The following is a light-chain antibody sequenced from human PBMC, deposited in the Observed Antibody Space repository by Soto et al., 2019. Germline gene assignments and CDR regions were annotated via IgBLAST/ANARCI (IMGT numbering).Light chain of an antibody. CDR1: SSDVGSYNY. CDR3: SSYAGSNTYV. CDR2: EVF. J-gene: IGLJ1*01. Sequence: QSVLTQPPSASGSPGQSVTISCTGTSSDVGSYNYVSWYQQHPGKAPKLMIYEVFKRPSGVPDRFSGSKSGNTASLTVSGLQAEDEADYYCSSYAGSNTYVFGPGTKVTVL. V-gene: IGLV2-8*01.